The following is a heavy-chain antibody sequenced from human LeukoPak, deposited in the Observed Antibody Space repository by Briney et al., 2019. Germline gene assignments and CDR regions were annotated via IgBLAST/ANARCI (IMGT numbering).Heavy chain of an antibody. CDR1: GDSISKSRHF. J-gene: IGHJ4*02. CDR3: ARRGAWIQLWFGRYDY. V-gene: IGHV4-39*07. CDR2: IYNSGST. D-gene: IGHD5-18*01. Sequence: SETLSLTCNVSGDSISKSRHFWAWIRQSPGRGLEWIGYIYNSGSTYYNPSLKSRVTISVDTSKNQFSLKLSSVTAADTAVYYCARRGAWIQLWFGRYDYWGQGTLATVSS.